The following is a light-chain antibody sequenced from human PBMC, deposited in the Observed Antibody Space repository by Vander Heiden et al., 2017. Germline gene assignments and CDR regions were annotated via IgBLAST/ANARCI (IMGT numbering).Light chain of an antibody. CDR3: AAWDDSLNGHVI. J-gene: IGLJ2*01. CDR2: SNN. Sequence: QSVLTPPPSASGTPGQRVTISCSGSSSNIGSNTVNWYQQLPGTAPKLLIYSNNQRPSGVPDRFSGSKSGTSASLAISGLQSEDEADDYCAAWDDSLNGHVIFGGGTKLTVL. V-gene: IGLV1-44*01. CDR1: SSNIGSNT.